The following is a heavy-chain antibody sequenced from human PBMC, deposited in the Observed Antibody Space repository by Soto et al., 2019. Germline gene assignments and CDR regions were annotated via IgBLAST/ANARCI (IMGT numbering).Heavy chain of an antibody. Sequence: EVLLVQSGAEVKKPGASPRISCQGSGYSFTNFWISWVRQIPGKGLEWMGRIDPSDSYASYSPSFRGHVTISADKSITTAYLQWSRLKASDTAMYDCAIRVEFSDFSDPSYYVVYWGQGTRVSVSS. CDR3: AIRVEFSDFSDPSYYVVY. CDR1: GYSFTNFW. V-gene: IGHV5-10-1*03. J-gene: IGHJ4*02. D-gene: IGHD2-15*01. CDR2: IDPSDSYA.